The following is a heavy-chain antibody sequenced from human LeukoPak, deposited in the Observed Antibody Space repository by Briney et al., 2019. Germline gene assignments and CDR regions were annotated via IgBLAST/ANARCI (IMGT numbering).Heavy chain of an antibody. CDR1: GGTFSSYA. D-gene: IGHD6-19*01. CDR2: IIPIFGTA. Sequence: ASVKVSCKAPGGTFSSYAISWVRQAPGQGLEWMGGIIPIFGTANYAQKFQGRVTITTDESTSTAYMELSSLRSEDTAVYYCARFVAGTRGDAFDIWGQGTMVTVSS. V-gene: IGHV1-69*05. J-gene: IGHJ3*02. CDR3: ARFVAGTRGDAFDI.